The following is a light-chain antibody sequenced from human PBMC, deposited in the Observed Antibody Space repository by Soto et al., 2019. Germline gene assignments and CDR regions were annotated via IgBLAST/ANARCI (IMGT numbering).Light chain of an antibody. CDR2: LAS. CDR1: QRISTW. V-gene: IGKV1-12*01. CDR3: QQSSSSPIT. Sequence: DIQMTQSPSSVSASVGDSVTITCRASQRISTWLAWYRQMPGKAPETLIYLASRLQSGVPSRFSGSGSGTDFTLTINSLQPEDFATYYCQQSSSSPITFGQGTRVEIK. J-gene: IGKJ5*01.